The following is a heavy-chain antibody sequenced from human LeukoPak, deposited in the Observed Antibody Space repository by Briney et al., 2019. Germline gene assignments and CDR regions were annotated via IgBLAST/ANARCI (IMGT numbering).Heavy chain of an antibody. V-gene: IGHV4-38-2*02. D-gene: IGHD6-13*01. Sequence: SETLSLTCTVSGYSISSGYYWGWIRQPPGKGLEWIGSIYHSGSTNYNPSLKSRVTISADTSKNQFSLKLRSVTAADTAVYYCARVAQQPVDGTHYYYYMDVWGKGTTVTVSS. J-gene: IGHJ6*03. CDR2: IYHSGST. CDR1: GYSISSGYY. CDR3: ARVAQQPVDGTHYYYYMDV.